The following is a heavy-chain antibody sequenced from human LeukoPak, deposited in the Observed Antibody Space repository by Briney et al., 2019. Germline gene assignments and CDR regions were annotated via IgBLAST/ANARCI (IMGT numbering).Heavy chain of an antibody. J-gene: IGHJ4*02. CDR2: INPNSGGT. V-gene: IGHV1-2*02. CDR1: GYTFTGYY. Sequence: ASVKVSCKASGYTFTGYYMHWVRQAPGQGLEWMGWINPNSGGTNYAQKFQGRVTMAEDTSTDTAYMELSSLTSEDTAVYFCARDRGLLYGSSGCLDSWGQGTLVTVSS. CDR3: ARDRGLLYGSSGCLDS. D-gene: IGHD6-19*01.